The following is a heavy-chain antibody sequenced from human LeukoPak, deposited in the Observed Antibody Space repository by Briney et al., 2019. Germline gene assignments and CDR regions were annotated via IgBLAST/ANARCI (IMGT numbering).Heavy chain of an antibody. CDR2: ISAYNGNT. CDR3: ARLIGDYQYLTYYYYYGMDV. D-gene: IGHD4-17*01. Sequence: ASVRVSCKASGYTFTSYGISWVRQAPGQWLEWMGWISAYNGNTNYAQKLQGRVTMTTDTSTSTAYMELRSLRSDDTAVYYCARLIGDYQYLTYYYYYGMDVWGQGTTVTVSS. CDR1: GYTFTSYG. V-gene: IGHV1-18*01. J-gene: IGHJ6*02.